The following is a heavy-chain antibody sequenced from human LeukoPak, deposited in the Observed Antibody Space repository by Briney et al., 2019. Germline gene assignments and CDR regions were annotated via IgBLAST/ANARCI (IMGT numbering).Heavy chain of an antibody. CDR2: ISAYNGNT. V-gene: IGHV1-18*01. CDR1: GYTFTSYG. J-gene: IGHJ6*03. D-gene: IGHD3-16*01. Sequence: ASVKVSCKASGYTFTSYGISWVRQAPGQGLEWMGWISAYNGNTNYAQKLQGRVTMTTGTSTSTAYMELRSLRSDDTAVYYCAREGEGSRYYYYYMDVWGKGTTVTVSS. CDR3: AREGEGSRYYYYYMDV.